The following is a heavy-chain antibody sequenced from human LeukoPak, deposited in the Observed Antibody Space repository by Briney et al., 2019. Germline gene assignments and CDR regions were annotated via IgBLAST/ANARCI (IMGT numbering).Heavy chain of an antibody. J-gene: IGHJ4*02. CDR1: GFTFSNAW. CDR2: IKSKTDGGTT. Sequence: KTGGSLRLSCAASGFTFSNAWMSWVRQAPGKGLEWVGRIKSKTDGGTTDYAAPVKGRFTISRDDSKNTLYLQMNSLKTEDTAVYYCTTAQYYDYVWGSYRTDYWSQGTLVTVSS. CDR3: TTAQYYDYVWGSYRTDY. D-gene: IGHD3-16*02. V-gene: IGHV3-15*01.